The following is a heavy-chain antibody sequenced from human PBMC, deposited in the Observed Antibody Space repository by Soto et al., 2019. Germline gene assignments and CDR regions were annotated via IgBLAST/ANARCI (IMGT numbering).Heavy chain of an antibody. Sequence: ASVKVSCKASGGTFSSYAISWGRQAPGQGLEWMGGIIPIFGIANYAQKFQGRVTITADKSTSTAYMELSSLRSEDTAVYYCARARGGYNWYFDLWGRGTLVTVSS. J-gene: IGHJ2*01. D-gene: IGHD1-1*01. CDR1: GGTFSSYA. CDR3: ARARGGYNWYFDL. CDR2: IIPIFGIA. V-gene: IGHV1-69*10.